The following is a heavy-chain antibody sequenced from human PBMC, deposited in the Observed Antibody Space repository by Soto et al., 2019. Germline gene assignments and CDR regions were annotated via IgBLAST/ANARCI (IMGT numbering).Heavy chain of an antibody. CDR1: GFTFSSYG. D-gene: IGHD2-2*01. CDR2: ISYDGSNK. J-gene: IGHJ2*01. Sequence: QVQLVASGGGVVQPGRSLRLSCAASGFTFSSYGMHWVRQAPGTGLEWVAVISYDGSNKYYADSVKGRFTISRDNSKNTLDLQMNSLRAEATAVYYGAKGPIVCTLDLWGRGTLVTVAS. CDR3: AKGPIVCTLDL. V-gene: IGHV3-30*18.